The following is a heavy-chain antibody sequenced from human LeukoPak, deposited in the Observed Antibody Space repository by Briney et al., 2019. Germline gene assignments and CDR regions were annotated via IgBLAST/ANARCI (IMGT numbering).Heavy chain of an antibody. Sequence: GGSLRLSCTTSGFTFNSYAMSWVRQAPGKGLEWVSHISSSGVDTSYADSVKGRFTISRDNSKNSLYLQMNSLRAEDTAVYYCAPEVFGAPYWGQGTLVTVSS. CDR1: GFTFNSYA. D-gene: IGHD3-3*01. CDR3: APEVFGAPY. V-gene: IGHV3-23*01. J-gene: IGHJ4*02. CDR2: ISSSGVDT.